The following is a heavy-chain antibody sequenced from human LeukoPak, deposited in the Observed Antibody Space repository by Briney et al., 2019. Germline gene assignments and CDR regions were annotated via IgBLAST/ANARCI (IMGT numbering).Heavy chain of an antibody. CDR3: ASITMVRGVIHYYYYMDV. D-gene: IGHD3-10*01. J-gene: IGHJ6*03. V-gene: IGHV4-4*02. Sequence: PSGTLSLTCAVSGGSISSSNWWTWVRQTPGKGLEWIGEIYHSGTTHYNPSLKSRVTISVDTSKNQFSLKLSSVTAADTAVYYCASITMVRGVIHYYYYMDVWGKGTTVTVSS. CDR2: IYHSGTT. CDR1: GGSISSSNW.